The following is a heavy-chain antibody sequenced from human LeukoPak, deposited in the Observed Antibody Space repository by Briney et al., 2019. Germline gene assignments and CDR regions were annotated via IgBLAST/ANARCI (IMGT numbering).Heavy chain of an antibody. CDR3: AGGLDCSSTSCPFDY. Sequence: PSETLSLTCTVTVYSISSGYYWGWIRHPPGKELEWLGSIYHSGSTYYNPSLKSRVTISVDTSKNQFSLKLSSVTAADTAVYYCAGGLDCSSTSCPFDYWGQGTLVTVSS. CDR2: IYHSGST. J-gene: IGHJ4*02. V-gene: IGHV4-38-2*02. D-gene: IGHD2-2*01. CDR1: VYSISSGYY.